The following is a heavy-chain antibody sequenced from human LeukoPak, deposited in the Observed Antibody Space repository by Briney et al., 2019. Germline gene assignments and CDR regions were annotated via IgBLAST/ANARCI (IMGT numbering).Heavy chain of an antibody. J-gene: IGHJ5*01. Sequence: EGSLRLSCAASGFTFRTYWMHWVRQAPGKGLVWVSRINTDGTSTTYADSVKGRFTISRDNAKNTLYVQMKSLRVEDTAVYYCAREGYGDQLVDSWGQGTLVTVSS. CDR2: INTDGTST. D-gene: IGHD6-13*01. V-gene: IGHV3-74*01. CDR3: AREGYGDQLVDS. CDR1: GFTFRTYW.